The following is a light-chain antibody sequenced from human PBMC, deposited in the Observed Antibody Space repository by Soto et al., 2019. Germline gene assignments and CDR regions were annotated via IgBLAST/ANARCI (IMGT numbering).Light chain of an antibody. CDR3: MQALQTPT. J-gene: IGKJ1*01. CDR1: QSLLHSNGYNY. V-gene: IGKV2-28*01. Sequence: DIVMTQSPLSLPVTPGEPASISCRSSQSLLHSNGYNYLDWYLQKPGQSPQLLVYLGSNRASGVPDRFSGGGSGTDFTLKISRLEAEDVGVFYCMQALQTPTFGKGTKV. CDR2: LGS.